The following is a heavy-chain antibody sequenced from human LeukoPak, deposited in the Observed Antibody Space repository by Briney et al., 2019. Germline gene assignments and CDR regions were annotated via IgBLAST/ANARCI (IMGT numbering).Heavy chain of an antibody. D-gene: IGHD1-26*01. CDR1: GGSISSSSYY. J-gene: IGHJ5*02. CDR2: IYYSGTT. Sequence: SETLSLTCTVSGGSISSSSYYWGWIRQPPGRGLEWIGSIYYSGTTYYNPSLKSRVTISVDTSKNQFSLTLSSVTAADTAVYYCAKIVGAPNWFDPWGQGTLVSVSS. V-gene: IGHV4-39*07. CDR3: AKIVGAPNWFDP.